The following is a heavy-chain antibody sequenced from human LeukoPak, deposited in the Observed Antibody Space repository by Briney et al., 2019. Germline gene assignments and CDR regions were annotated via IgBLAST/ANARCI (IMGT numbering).Heavy chain of an antibody. Sequence: SETLSLTCAVYGGSFSGYYWGWIRQPPGKGLEWIGEINQSGSTNYNPSLKSRVTLSADTSKNQFSLKLSSVTAADTAVYYCARGSWEVRFDFWGQGPLVTVSS. J-gene: IGHJ4*02. V-gene: IGHV4-34*01. D-gene: IGHD1-26*01. CDR1: GGSFSGYY. CDR2: INQSGST. CDR3: ARGSWEVRFDF.